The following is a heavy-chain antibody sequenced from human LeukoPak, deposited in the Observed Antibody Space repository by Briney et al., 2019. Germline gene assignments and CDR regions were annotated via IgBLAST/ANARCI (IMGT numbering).Heavy chain of an antibody. J-gene: IGHJ4*02. CDR1: GGSISSGGYY. V-gene: IGHV4-31*03. CDR3: ARGRDEYKGGNY. Sequence: SETLSLTCTVSGGSISSGGYYWSWIRQHPGKGLEWIGYIYYSGSTYYNPSLKSRVTISVDTSKNQFSLKLSSVTAADTAVYYCARGRDEYKGGNYWGQGTLVTVSS. CDR2: IYYSGST. D-gene: IGHD5-24*01.